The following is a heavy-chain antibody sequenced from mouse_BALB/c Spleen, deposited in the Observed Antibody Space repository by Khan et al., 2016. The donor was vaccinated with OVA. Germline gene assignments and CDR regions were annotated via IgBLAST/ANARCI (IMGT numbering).Heavy chain of an antibody. V-gene: IGHV1-9*01. J-gene: IGHJ2*01. Sequence: VQLQQSGAELMKPGASVMISCKAAAYTFSNYWIEWVKQRPGHGLEWIGEILPGSGSSNYSEKFEGKATFTADTSSNTAYMQLNSLTSEDSAVYYCARNDYYGSPLYFDYWGQGTTLTVSS. CDR1: AYTFSNYW. D-gene: IGHD1-1*01. CDR3: ARNDYYGSPLYFDY. CDR2: ILPGSGSS.